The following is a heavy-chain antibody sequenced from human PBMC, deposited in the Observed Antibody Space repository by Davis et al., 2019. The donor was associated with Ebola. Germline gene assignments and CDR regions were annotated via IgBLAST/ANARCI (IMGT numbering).Heavy chain of an antibody. CDR1: GGSISSYY. Sequence: PSETLSLTCTVSGGSISSYYWSWVRQAPGKGLEWVSLIYSGGNTYYADSVKGRFTISRDNSKNTLFLQMNSLRAEDTAVYYCARLEVDFSNYDYYYGMDVWGQGTTVTVSS. J-gene: IGHJ6*02. V-gene: IGHV3-66*02. CDR2: IYSGGNT. CDR3: ARLEVDFSNYDYYYGMDV. D-gene: IGHD4-11*01.